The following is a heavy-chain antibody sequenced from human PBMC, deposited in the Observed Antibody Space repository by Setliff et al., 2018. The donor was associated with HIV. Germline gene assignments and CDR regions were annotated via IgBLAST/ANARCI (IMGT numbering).Heavy chain of an antibody. D-gene: IGHD1-26*01. CDR3: AREGRGARAEDAFDI. CDR2: ISSSGSTI. CDR1: GFTFSSYE. J-gene: IGHJ3*02. Sequence: LSLSCAASGFTFSSYEMNWVRQAPGKGLEWVSYISSSGSTIYYADSVKGRFTISRDNAKNSLYLQMNSLRAEDTAVYYCAREGRGARAEDAFDIWGQGTTVTVSS. V-gene: IGHV3-48*03.